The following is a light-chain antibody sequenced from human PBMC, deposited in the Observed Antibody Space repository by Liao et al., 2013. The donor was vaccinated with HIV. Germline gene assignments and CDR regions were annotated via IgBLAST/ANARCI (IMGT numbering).Light chain of an antibody. CDR3: QTWDRTTYV. CDR1: KLGEEY. Sequence: SYELTQPPSVSVSPGQTATITCSGDKLGEEYICWYQQKPGQSPVLVIYQDDKRPSGIPDRFSGSNSGNTATLTISGTQTIDEGDYYCQTWDRTTYVFGSGTKVTVL. V-gene: IGLV3-1*01. CDR2: QDD. J-gene: IGLJ1*01.